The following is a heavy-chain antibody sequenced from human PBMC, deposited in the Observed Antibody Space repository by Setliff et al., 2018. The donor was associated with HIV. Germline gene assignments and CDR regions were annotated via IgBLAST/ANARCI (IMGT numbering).Heavy chain of an antibody. CDR2: ISPQNGDT. Sequence: ASVKVSCKASGYSFTDYFIHWVRQAPGQGLEWMGWISPQNGDTNIPQKFRGRVSLTTDTSINTAYMELGGLHSDDTAVYYCARQLYNSLDFWGQGALVTVSS. J-gene: IGHJ4*02. V-gene: IGHV1-2*02. CDR3: ARQLYNSLDF. CDR1: GYSFTDYF. D-gene: IGHD1-1*01.